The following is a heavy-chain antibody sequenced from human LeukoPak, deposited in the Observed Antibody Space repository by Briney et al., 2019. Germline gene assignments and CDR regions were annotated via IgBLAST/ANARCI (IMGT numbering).Heavy chain of an antibody. Sequence: GGSLRLSCAASGFTFSSYAMSWVRQAPGKGLEWVSTISASGGSTYYADSVRGRFTISRDNSKNTLYLQMNSLRVEDTAVYYCAKGAYCSGGNCYLGDLDYWGQGTLVTVSS. J-gene: IGHJ4*02. V-gene: IGHV3-23*01. D-gene: IGHD2-15*01. CDR2: ISASGGST. CDR1: GFTFSSYA. CDR3: AKGAYCSGGNCYLGDLDY.